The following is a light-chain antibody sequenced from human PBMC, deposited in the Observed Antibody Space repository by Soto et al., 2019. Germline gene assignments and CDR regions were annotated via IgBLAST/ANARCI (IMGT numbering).Light chain of an antibody. Sequence: EIVMTQSPATLSVSPGERASLSCRASQSVSSNYLAWFQQKPGQAPRLLSSYPSSRATGIPDRFSGSGSGTDFTLTISRLEPEDFAVYYCQQRSNWPRTFGQGTKVDI. CDR2: YPS. CDR3: QQRSNWPRT. V-gene: IGKV3D-20*02. CDR1: QSVSSNY. J-gene: IGKJ1*01.